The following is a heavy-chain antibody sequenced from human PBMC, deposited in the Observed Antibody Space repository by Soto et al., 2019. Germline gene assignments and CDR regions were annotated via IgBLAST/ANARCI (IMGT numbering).Heavy chain of an antibody. CDR3: ARPVEYYDFWSGYWTLAAFDI. CDR1: GGSISSSSYY. CDR2: IYYSGST. J-gene: IGHJ3*02. V-gene: IGHV4-39*01. D-gene: IGHD3-3*01. Sequence: SETLSLTCTVSGGSISSSSYYWGWIRQPPGKGLEWIGSIYYSGSTYYNPSLKSRVTISVDTSKNQFSLKLSSVTAADTAVYYCARPVEYYDFWSGYWTLAAFDIWGQGTMVTVSS.